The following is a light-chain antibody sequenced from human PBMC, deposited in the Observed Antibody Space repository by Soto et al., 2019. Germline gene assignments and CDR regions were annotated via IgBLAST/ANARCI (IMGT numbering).Light chain of an antibody. CDR3: QQHNSYSPWT. Sequence: DIQMTQSPSTLSASVGDRVTITSRASQSISSWLAAYQQKPGKDAQILIYKASSLESGVLSRFSGSGSGTEFTLTISSLQPDDFATYYCQQHNSYSPWTFGQGTKVDIK. V-gene: IGKV1-5*03. J-gene: IGKJ1*01. CDR1: QSISSW. CDR2: KAS.